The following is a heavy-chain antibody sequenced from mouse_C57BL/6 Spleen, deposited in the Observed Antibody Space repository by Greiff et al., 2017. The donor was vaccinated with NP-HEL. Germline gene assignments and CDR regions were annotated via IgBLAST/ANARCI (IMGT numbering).Heavy chain of an antibody. V-gene: IGHV1-61*01. D-gene: IGHD3-2*02. Sequence: QVQLQQPGAELVRPGSSVKLSCTASGYTFTSYWMDWVKQRPGQGLEWIGNIYPSDSETHYNQKFKDKATLTVDKSSSTAYMQLSSLTSEDSAVYYCARRGSSGLYFDYWGQGTTLTVSS. J-gene: IGHJ2*01. CDR1: GYTFTSYW. CDR3: ARRGSSGLYFDY. CDR2: IYPSDSET.